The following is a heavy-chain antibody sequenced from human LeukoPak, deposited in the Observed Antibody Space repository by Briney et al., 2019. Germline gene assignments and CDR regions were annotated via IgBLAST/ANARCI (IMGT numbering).Heavy chain of an antibody. CDR2: ISSSSSYI. D-gene: IGHD6-13*01. CDR3: AKDHEIAAAALDY. CDR1: GFTFSSYS. Sequence: GGSLRLSCAASGFTFSSYSMNWVRQAPGKGLEWVSSISSSSSYIYYADSVKGRFTISRDNAKNSLYLQMNSLRAEDTAVYYCAKDHEIAAAALDYWGQGTLVTVSS. J-gene: IGHJ4*02. V-gene: IGHV3-21*01.